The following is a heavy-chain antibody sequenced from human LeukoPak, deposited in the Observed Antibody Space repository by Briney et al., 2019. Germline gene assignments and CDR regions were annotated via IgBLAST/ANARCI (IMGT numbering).Heavy chain of an antibody. V-gene: IGHV3-74*01. Sequence: GGSLRLSCAASGFTFSSYWMHWVRQAPGKGLVWVSRITSDGGSASYAASVKGRFTLSRDNAKNTLYLQINSLRVEDTAVYYCARGGYNDNDYLEADHWGLGTLVTVSS. CDR3: ARGGYNDNDYLEADH. CDR1: GFTFSSYW. D-gene: IGHD5-12*01. CDR2: ITSDGGSA. J-gene: IGHJ4*02.